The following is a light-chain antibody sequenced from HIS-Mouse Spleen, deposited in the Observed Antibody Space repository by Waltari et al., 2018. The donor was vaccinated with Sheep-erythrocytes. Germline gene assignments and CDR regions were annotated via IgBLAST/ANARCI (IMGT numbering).Light chain of an antibody. Sequence: QLVLTQSPSASASLGASVKLTCTLISGHSSYAIALPPPQPEKGPRYLMKLNSDGRHSKGDGIPDRFSGSSSGAERYLTISSLQSEDEADYYCQTWGTGIHVVFGGGTKLTVL. CDR1: SGHSSYA. CDR2: LNSDGRH. CDR3: QTWGTGIHVV. J-gene: IGLJ2*01. V-gene: IGLV4-69*01.